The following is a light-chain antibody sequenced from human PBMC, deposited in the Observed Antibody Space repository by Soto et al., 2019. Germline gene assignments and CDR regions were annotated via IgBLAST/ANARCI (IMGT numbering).Light chain of an antibody. CDR2: GAT. CDR3: QQCTNRLRT. Sequence: MTQSPGELAATPGETATLSCRASQSVSSNLAWYQQKPGQAPRLLIHGATTRATGIPARFSGSGSGTEFTLTISRLQREDFAVYYCQQCTNRLRTLGQGTKV. CDR1: QSVSSN. V-gene: IGKV3-15*01. J-gene: IGKJ1*01.